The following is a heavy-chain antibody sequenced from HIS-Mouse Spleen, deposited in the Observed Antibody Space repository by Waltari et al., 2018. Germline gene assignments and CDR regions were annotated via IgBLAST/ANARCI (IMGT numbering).Heavy chain of an antibody. J-gene: IGHJ6*02. CDR3: ASFTYYYGMDV. CDR1: GVTFSILW. Sequence: EVQLVESGGGLVQPGGSLRFSGSGSGVTFSILWWRVCRQSPGKGLEWVANIKQDGNEKYYVDSVKGRFTISRDNAKNSLYLQMNSLRAEDTAVYYCASFTYYYGMDVWGQGTTVTVSS. CDR2: IKQDGNEK. V-gene: IGHV3-7*01.